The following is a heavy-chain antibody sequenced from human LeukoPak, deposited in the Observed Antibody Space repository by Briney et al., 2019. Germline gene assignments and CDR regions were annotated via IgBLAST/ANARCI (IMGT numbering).Heavy chain of an antibody. V-gene: IGHV4-38-2*02. CDR2: IYHSGST. CDR1: GYSISTGYY. D-gene: IGHD3-10*01. Sequence: PSETLSLTCIVSGYSISTGYYWGWIRQPPGKGLEWIGNIYHSGSTYYNPSLKSRVTISVDTSKNQFSLNLRSVTATDTAVYYCARVLPAITMVRGGFSRFDPWGQGTLVTVSS. J-gene: IGHJ5*02. CDR3: ARVLPAITMVRGGFSRFDP.